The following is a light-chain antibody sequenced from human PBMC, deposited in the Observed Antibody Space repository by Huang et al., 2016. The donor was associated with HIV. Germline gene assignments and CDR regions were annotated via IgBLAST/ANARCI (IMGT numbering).Light chain of an antibody. J-gene: IGKJ4*01. V-gene: IGKV3-11*01. CDR1: QTVFNY. CDR2: DAS. CDR3: QQRGNWPRT. Sequence: EIVLTQSPATLSLSPGERATLSCRASQTVFNYLAWYQQKPGQAPRLLIYDASNRATGIPARFSGSGSGADFTLTISSLEPEDFAVYYCQQRGNWPRTFGGGTKVEIK.